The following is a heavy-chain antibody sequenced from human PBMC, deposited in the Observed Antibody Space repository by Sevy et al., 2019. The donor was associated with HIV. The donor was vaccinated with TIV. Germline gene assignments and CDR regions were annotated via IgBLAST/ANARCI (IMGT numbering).Heavy chain of an antibody. J-gene: IGHJ6*02. D-gene: IGHD3-9*01. V-gene: IGHV3-30*18. CDR2: ISYHGRDK. CDR1: GIIFTSSG. CDR3: AKDFTGYNGMDV. Sequence: GGSLRLSCVVSGIIFTSSGIHWVRQAPGKGLEWVAVISYHGRDKFYADSVKGRFTISRDNSKNILYLQMNGLRIEDTAMYYCAKDFTGYNGMDVWGQGTMVTVSS.